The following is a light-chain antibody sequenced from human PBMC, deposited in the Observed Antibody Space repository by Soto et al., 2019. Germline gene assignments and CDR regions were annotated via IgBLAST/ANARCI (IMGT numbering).Light chain of an antibody. V-gene: IGKV3-15*01. J-gene: IGKJ2*01. CDR1: QSVSSN. Sequence: EIVMTQSPATLSVSPGERATLSCRASQSVSSNLAWYQQKPGQAPRLLIYGASTRATGSPARFRGSGSGTEFPLTITSLQSEDFALYYCQQYNNWPPYTFGQGTKLEIK. CDR3: QQYNNWPPYT. CDR2: GAS.